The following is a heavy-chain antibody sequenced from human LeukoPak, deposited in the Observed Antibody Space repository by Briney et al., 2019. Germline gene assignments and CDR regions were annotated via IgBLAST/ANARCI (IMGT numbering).Heavy chain of an antibody. CDR2: VSSSGTYT. CDR3: ARGLGYCSSSKCSSGYYMDV. D-gene: IGHD2-2*01. V-gene: IGHV3-21*06. J-gene: IGHJ6*03. CDR1: GSTFSSYG. Sequence: GGSLRLSCAASGSTFSSYGMNWVRQTPGKGLEWVSRVSSSGTYTDYADSVKGRFTISRDNARSSLYLQMNSLRVEDTALYYCARGLGYCSSSKCSSGYYMDVWGKGTTVTVFS.